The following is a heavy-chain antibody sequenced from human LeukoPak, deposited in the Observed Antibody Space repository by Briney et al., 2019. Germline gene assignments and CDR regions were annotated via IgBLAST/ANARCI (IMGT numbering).Heavy chain of an antibody. CDR1: GLTVSSNY. J-gene: IGHJ5*02. CDR3: ARDSYVDSDAVSWFDP. V-gene: IGHV3-66*01. CDR2: IYRGGPT. D-gene: IGHD4-17*01. Sequence: PGGSLRLSCAASGLTVSSNYMSWVRQAPGKGLEWVSVIYRGGPTYYADSVKGRFTISRDNSKNTLYLQMNSLRDEDTAVYYCARDSYVDSDAVSWFDPWGQGTLVTVSS.